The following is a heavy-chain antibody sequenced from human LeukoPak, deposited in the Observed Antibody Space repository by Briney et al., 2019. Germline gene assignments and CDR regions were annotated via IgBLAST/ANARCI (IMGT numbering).Heavy chain of an antibody. V-gene: IGHV4-34*01. CDR1: GGSISSYF. D-gene: IGHD2-2*01. CDR3: ARLKQAVVPAIGPTMDV. J-gene: IGHJ6*02. Sequence: SETLSLTCTVSGGSISSYFCSWIRQPAGKGLEWIGEINHSGSTNYNPSLKSRVTISVDTSKNQFSLKLSSVTAADTAVYYCARLKQAVVPAIGPTMDVWGQGTTVTVSS. CDR2: INHSGST.